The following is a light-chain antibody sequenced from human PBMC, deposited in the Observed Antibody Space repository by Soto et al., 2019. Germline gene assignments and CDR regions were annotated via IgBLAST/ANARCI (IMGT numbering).Light chain of an antibody. CDR2: EAS. CDR3: QQYRDWSGLT. V-gene: IGKV3D-15*01. Sequence: EVVMKQSPATLSVSPGERATLSCRASESVGGNLAWYQQNPGQAPRLLMYEASTRATGIPARFSGSGSETDFTLTITGLQSDEFAVYYCQQYRDWSGLTFGGGTRVDIK. CDR1: ESVGGN. J-gene: IGKJ4*01.